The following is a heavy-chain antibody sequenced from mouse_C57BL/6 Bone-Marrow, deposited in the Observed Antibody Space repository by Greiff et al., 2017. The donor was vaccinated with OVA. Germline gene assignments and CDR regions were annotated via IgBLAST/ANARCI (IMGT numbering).Heavy chain of an antibody. Sequence: ESGPGLVKPSQSLSLTCSVPGYSITSGYYWNWIRQFPGNKLEWMGYISYDGSNNYNPSLKNRISITRDTSKNQFFLKLNSVTTEDTATYYCARHGSSPFDYWGQGTTLTVSS. CDR2: ISYDGSN. D-gene: IGHD1-1*01. J-gene: IGHJ2*01. CDR1: GYSITSGYY. CDR3: ARHGSSPFDY. V-gene: IGHV3-6*01.